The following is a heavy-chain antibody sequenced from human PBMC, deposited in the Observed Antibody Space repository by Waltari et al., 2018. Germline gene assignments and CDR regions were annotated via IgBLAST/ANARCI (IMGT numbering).Heavy chain of an antibody. CDR2: IAYSGSA. CDR1: GDSITNYY. D-gene: IGHD3-3*01. Sequence: QVQLQESAPGLVKPSETLSLICSVSGDSITNYYWSWVRQPPGKGLEWIGYIAYSGSARYNPSLQSRATISVDTSKKQFSLRLGSVTAADTAIYYCARSYDFWSGYPLHYWGQGTLVTVSS. V-gene: IGHV4-59*01. CDR3: ARSYDFWSGYPLHY. J-gene: IGHJ4*02.